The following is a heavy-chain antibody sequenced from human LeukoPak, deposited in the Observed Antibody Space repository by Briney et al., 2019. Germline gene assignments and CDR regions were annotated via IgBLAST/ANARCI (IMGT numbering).Heavy chain of an antibody. Sequence: GGSLRLSCAASGFTFSSYAMSWVRQAPGKGLEWVSSISGSGGGTYYADSVKGRFTISRDSSKNTLYLQMNSLRAEDTAVYYCARVGGGSYYDYYYGMDVWGQGTTVTVSS. CDR1: GFTFSSYA. J-gene: IGHJ6*02. CDR2: ISGSGGGT. V-gene: IGHV3-23*01. CDR3: ARVGGGSYYDYYYGMDV. D-gene: IGHD1-26*01.